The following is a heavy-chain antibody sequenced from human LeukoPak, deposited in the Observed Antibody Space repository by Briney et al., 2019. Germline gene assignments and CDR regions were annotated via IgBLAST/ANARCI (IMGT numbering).Heavy chain of an antibody. D-gene: IGHD3-10*01. J-gene: IGHJ4*02. CDR2: ISSSSSYI. CDR1: GFTFSSYS. V-gene: IGHV3-21*01. CDR3: ATLSGPSPTVLDY. Sequence: GGSLRLSCAASGFTFSSYSMNWVRQAPGKGLEWVSSISSSSSYIYYADSVKGRFTISRDNAKNSLYLQMNSLRAEDTAVYYCATLSGPSPTVLDYWGQGTLVTVSS.